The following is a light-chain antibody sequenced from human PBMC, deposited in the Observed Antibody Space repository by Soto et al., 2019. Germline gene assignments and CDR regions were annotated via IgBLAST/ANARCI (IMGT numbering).Light chain of an antibody. CDR3: QRYESAPLT. J-gene: IGKJ4*01. CDR1: QGISNF. V-gene: IGKV1-27*01. Sequence: DIQMTQSPSSLSASVGDRVTITCRASQGISNFLAWYQQKPGKVPKLLIYAASTLQSGVPSRFSGSGSGTDFTLTISSLPLVDVATCYSQRYESAPLTFRGGTKV. CDR2: AAS.